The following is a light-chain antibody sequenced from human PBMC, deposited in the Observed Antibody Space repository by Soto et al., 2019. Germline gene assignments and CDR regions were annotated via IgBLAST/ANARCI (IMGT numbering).Light chain of an antibody. Sequence: EVVLTQSPATLSVSPGETVALSCRASQSVSINLAWIQQKPGQGPRLLIIGASTRSTGVPDRFSGSGSGTEFTLTINSLQSDDFATYYCQQSDKSPPWTFGQATKVE. CDR2: GAS. V-gene: IGKV3-15*01. J-gene: IGKJ1*01. CDR1: QSVSIN. CDR3: QQSDKSPPWT.